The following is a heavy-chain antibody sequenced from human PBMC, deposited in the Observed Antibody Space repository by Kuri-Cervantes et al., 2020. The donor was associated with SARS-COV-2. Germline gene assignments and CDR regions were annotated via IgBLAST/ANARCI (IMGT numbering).Heavy chain of an antibody. CDR2: ISPDGSNK. CDR1: GFTFSSYP. V-gene: IGHV3-30-3*01. CDR3: STRHYGDSHWYGLDV. D-gene: IGHD4-17*01. J-gene: IGHJ6*02. Sequence: GGSLRLSCAASGFTFSSYPMHWVRQAPGKGLEWVAVISPDGSNKDYADSVEGRFTISRDNSRNTLYLQMNSLRVEDTAVYYTSTRHYGDSHWYGLDVWGQGTTVTVSS.